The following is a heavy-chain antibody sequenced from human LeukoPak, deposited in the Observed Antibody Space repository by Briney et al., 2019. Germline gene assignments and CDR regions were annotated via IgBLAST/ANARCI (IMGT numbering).Heavy chain of an antibody. CDR3: ARDLRVGFFDY. CDR2: IKQDGNEK. V-gene: IGHV3-7*01. Sequence: GGSLRLSCAASGFTFSSYWMSWVRQAPGKGLEWVANIKQDGNEKYYVDSVKGRFTISRDNAKNSLYLQMNSLRAEDTAVYYCARDLRVGFFDYWGQGTLVTVSS. D-gene: IGHD3-3*01. CDR1: GFTFSSYW. J-gene: IGHJ4*02.